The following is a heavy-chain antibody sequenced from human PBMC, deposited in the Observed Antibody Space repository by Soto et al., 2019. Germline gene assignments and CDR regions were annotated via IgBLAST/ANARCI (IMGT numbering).Heavy chain of an antibody. CDR1: GFSLTTGVG. CDR2: VYWDEDK. V-gene: IGHV2-5*02. Sequence: ITLEESGPTLVKPTEPLTLTCTFSGFSLTTGVGVGWVRQPPGKALEWLALVYWDEDKHYTPSLMSRLTITKDISKGQVVLTMTNMDPVDTATYYCATLTADFWGPGTLVTVSS. J-gene: IGHJ4*02. CDR3: ATLTADF.